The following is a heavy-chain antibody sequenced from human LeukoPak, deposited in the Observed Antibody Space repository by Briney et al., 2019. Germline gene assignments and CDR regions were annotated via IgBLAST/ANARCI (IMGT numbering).Heavy chain of an antibody. D-gene: IGHD5-12*01. Sequence: PSETLSLTCTVSGGSISSYYWSWIRQPPGKGLEWIGYIYYSGSTNYNPSLKSRVTISVDTSKNQFSLKLSSVTAADTAVYYCARVIGGGYDSGYFDYWGQGTLVTVSS. CDR1: GGSISSYY. CDR3: ARVIGGGYDSGYFDY. V-gene: IGHV4-59*01. CDR2: IYYSGST. J-gene: IGHJ4*02.